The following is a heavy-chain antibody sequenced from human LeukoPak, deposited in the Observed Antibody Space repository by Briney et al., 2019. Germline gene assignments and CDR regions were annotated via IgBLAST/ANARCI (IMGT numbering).Heavy chain of an antibody. V-gene: IGHV3-23*01. CDR1: GFTFSTYA. J-gene: IGHJ3*02. D-gene: IGHD3-10*01. Sequence: PGGSLRLSCAASGFTFSTYAMSWVRQAPGKGLEWVSGISGSGGSTFYADSVKGRFTISRDDSKNTAYLQMNSLKTEDTAVYYCTRIGGRMVREVSIDAFDIWGQGTMVTVSS. CDR2: ISGSGGST. CDR3: TRIGGRMVREVSIDAFDI.